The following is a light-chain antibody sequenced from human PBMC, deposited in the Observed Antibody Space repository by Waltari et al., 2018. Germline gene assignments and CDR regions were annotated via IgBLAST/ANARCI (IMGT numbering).Light chain of an antibody. Sequence: DIQMTQPPPSPSSPVRDGDTLACRASPGLSRYLNWYQQKPGKAPKLLIYAASSLQSGVPSRFSGSGSGTDFTLTISSLQSEDFATYYCQQSYSTPRTFGQGTKVEIK. V-gene: IGKV1-39*01. CDR1: PGLSRY. CDR2: AAS. CDR3: QQSYSTPRT. J-gene: IGKJ1*01.